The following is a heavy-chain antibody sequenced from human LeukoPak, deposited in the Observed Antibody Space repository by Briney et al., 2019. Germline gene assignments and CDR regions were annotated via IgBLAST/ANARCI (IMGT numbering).Heavy chain of an antibody. D-gene: IGHD2-2*01. CDR3: ARASLLDTVVVPAAL. CDR1: GYTFTSYG. Sequence: ASVKVSCKASGYTFTSYGISWVRQAPGQGLEWMGWISAYNGNTNYAQKLQGRVTMTTDTSTSTAYMELRSLRSDDTAVYYCARASLLDTVVVPAALWGQGTLVTVSS. V-gene: IGHV1-18*01. J-gene: IGHJ4*02. CDR2: ISAYNGNT.